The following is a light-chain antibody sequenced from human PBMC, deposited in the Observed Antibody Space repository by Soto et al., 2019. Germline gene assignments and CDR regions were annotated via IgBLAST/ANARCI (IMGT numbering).Light chain of an antibody. J-gene: IGLJ3*02. CDR2: TNN. Sequence: QSVLSQQPSASGTPGQRVTISCPGSSSNIGRNIVSWYQQVPGTAPTLLIHTNNQRPSGVPDRFSGSKSGTSASLAISGLQSEDEADYHCATWDDSLNALVFGGGTQLTVL. V-gene: IGLV1-44*01. CDR3: ATWDDSLNALV. CDR1: SSNIGRNI.